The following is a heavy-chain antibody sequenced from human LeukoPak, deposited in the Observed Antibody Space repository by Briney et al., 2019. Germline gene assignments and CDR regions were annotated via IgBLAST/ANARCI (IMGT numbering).Heavy chain of an antibody. Sequence: SETLSLTCAVCGGSFSGYYWSWIRQPPGKGLEWIGEINHSGSTNYNPSLKSRVTISVDTSKNQFSLKLSSVTAADTAVYYCARKTRDYGDKLLDYWGQGTLVTVSS. CDR2: INHSGST. D-gene: IGHD4-17*01. CDR3: ARKTRDYGDKLLDY. CDR1: GGSFSGYY. V-gene: IGHV4-34*01. J-gene: IGHJ4*02.